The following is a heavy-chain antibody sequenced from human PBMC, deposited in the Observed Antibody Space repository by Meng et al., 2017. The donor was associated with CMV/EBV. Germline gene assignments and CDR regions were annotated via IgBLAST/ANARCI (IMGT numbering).Heavy chain of an antibody. Sequence: ASVKVSCKASGFTFTGYYIHWVRQAPGQGLEWMGWIDPSSGSTNYAQRFQGRVTMTRDTSISTAYMELTRLRSDDTAVYYCARTAYNSGWWGGDYYSGMDVWGQGTTVTVSS. CDR3: ARTAYNSGWWGGDYYSGMDV. J-gene: IGHJ6*02. CDR2: IDPSSGST. V-gene: IGHV1-2*02. D-gene: IGHD6-19*01. CDR1: GFTFTGYY.